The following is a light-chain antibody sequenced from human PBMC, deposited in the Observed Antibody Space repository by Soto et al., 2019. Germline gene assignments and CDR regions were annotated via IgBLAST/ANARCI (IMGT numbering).Light chain of an antibody. CDR3: FSYAGSGTDNYV. J-gene: IGLJ1*01. Sequence: QSALTQPASVSGSPGQSITIACSGTSSDVGGYNYVSWFQQHPGKAPKLLIYEVSNRPSGVSNRFSGSKSGNTAFLTISGLQAEDEADYYCFSYAGSGTDNYVFGSGTKLTVL. V-gene: IGLV2-14*01. CDR1: SSDVGGYNY. CDR2: EVS.